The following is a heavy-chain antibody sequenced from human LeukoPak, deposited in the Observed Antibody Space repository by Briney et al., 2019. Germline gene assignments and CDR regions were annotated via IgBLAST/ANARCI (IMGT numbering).Heavy chain of an antibody. CDR2: IYSGGST. CDR1: GFTVSSNY. V-gene: IGHV3-66*01. Sequence: GGSLRLSCAASGFTVSSNYMSWVRQAPGKGLEWVSVIYSGGSTYYADSVKGRFTISRDNSKNTLYLQMNSLRAEDTAVYYCARGGDILTGYYEGWGQGTLATVSS. CDR3: ARGGDILTGYYEG. J-gene: IGHJ4*02. D-gene: IGHD3-9*01.